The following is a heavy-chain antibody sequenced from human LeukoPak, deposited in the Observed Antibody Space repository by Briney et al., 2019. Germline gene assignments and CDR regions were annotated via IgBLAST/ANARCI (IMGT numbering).Heavy chain of an antibody. D-gene: IGHD6-19*01. CDR3: ARTSSGWYPSYYYFDY. CDR1: GFTFSSYW. V-gene: IGHV3-7*03. Sequence: GGSLRLSCAASGFTFSSYWMSWVRQAPGKGLEWVANIKQDGSEKYYVDSVKGRFTISRDNAKNSLYLQMNSLRAEDTAVYYCARTSSGWYPSYYYFDYWGQGTLVTASS. J-gene: IGHJ4*02. CDR2: IKQDGSEK.